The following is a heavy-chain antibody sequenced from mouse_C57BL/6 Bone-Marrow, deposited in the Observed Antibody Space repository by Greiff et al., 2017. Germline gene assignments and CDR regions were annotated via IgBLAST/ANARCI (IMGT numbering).Heavy chain of an antibody. CDR3: ARGDYSNFPWYFDV. V-gene: IGHV1-78*01. D-gene: IGHD2-5*01. Sequence: VQLQQSDAELVQPGASVKISCKVSGYTFTDHTIHWMKQTPEQGLEWIGYIYPRDGSTKYNEKLKGKATLTADKSYSTAYMQLNSLTSEDSAVYFCARGDYSNFPWYFDVWGTGTTVTVSS. CDR1: GYTFTDHT. CDR2: IYPRDGST. J-gene: IGHJ1*03.